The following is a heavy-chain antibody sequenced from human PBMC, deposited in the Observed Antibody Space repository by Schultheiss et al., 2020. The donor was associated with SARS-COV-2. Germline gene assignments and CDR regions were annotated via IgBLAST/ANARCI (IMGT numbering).Heavy chain of an antibody. D-gene: IGHD1-26*01. J-gene: IGHJ4*02. CDR3: AKEVKGAPDY. Sequence: GGSLRLSCAASGFTFSSYGMHWVRQAPGKGLEWVSVIDGSATITFYADSVKGRFTISRDNSKNTLYLQMNSLRAEDTAVYYCAKEVKGAPDYWGQGTLVTVSS. V-gene: IGHV3-NL1*01. CDR1: GFTFSSYG. CDR2: IDGSATIT.